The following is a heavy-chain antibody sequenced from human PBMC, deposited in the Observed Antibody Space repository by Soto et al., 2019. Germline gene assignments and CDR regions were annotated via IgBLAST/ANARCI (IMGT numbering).Heavy chain of an antibody. CDR2: IYYSGST. CDR3: ARQDSVQNAFDI. D-gene: IGHD1-1*01. J-gene: IGHJ3*02. CDR1: GGSISSYS. V-gene: IGHV4-59*08. Sequence: SEPLSVTCTVAGGSISSYSWSWIRQPPGKGLEWIGYIYYSGSTNYNPSLKSRVTISVDTSKNQFSLKLSSVTAADTAVYYCARQDSVQNAFDIWGQGTMVTVSS.